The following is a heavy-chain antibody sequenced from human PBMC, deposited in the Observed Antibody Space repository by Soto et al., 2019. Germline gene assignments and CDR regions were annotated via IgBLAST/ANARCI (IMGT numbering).Heavy chain of an antibody. CDR3: ARDTKIPANAIHDGR. CDR2: INPNSGGT. CDR1: GYTFTDYF. Sequence: VEMVQSGAEVKKPGASVKVSCKASGYTFTDYFIHWVRQAPGQGLEWMGWINPNSGGTNYAQKFQGRVTMTRDTSITTVYIDLSRLRSDDTATYYCARDTKIPANAIHDGRWGQGNLVTVSS. D-gene: IGHD2-2*01. V-gene: IGHV1-2*02. J-gene: IGHJ4*02.